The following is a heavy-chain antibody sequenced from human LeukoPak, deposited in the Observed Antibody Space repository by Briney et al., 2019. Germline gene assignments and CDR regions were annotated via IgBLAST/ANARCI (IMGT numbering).Heavy chain of an antibody. V-gene: IGHV3-23*01. CDR3: AKTPFASSGWGKYFQH. Sequence: PGGSLRLSCAASGFTFSSYAMSWVRQAPGKGLEWVSAISGSGGSTYYADSVKGRFTISRDNSKNTLYLQMNSLRAEDTAVYYCAKTPFASSGWGKYFQHWGQGTLVTVSS. CDR2: ISGSGGST. J-gene: IGHJ1*01. CDR1: GFTFSSYA. D-gene: IGHD6-19*01.